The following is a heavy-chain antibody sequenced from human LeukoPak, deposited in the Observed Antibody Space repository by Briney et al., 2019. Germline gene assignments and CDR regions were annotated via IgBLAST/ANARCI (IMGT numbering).Heavy chain of an antibody. D-gene: IGHD6-19*01. Sequence: GGTLRLSCAASGFTFTSYDMTRVRQAPGKGLEWVSTINSYGAYTYYADSVRGRFTISRDNSKNTLYLQMNSLRAEDTAVYYCARDGRGIAVAGTPSYWGQGTLVTVSS. CDR3: ARDGRGIAVAGTPSY. J-gene: IGHJ4*02. V-gene: IGHV3-23*01. CDR2: INSYGAYT. CDR1: GFTFTSYD.